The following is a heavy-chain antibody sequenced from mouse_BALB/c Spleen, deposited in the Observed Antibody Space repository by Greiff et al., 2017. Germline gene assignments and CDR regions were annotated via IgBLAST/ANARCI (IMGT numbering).Heavy chain of an antibody. J-gene: IGHJ3*01. Sequence: QVQLQQSGAELAKPGASVKMSCKASGYTFTSYWMHWVKQRPGQGLEWIGYINPSTGYTEYNQKFKDKATLTADKSSSTAYMQLGSLTSEDSAVYYCARGGYGSSAWFAYWGQGTLVTVSA. D-gene: IGHD1-1*01. CDR3: ARGGYGSSAWFAY. CDR1: GYTFTSYW. CDR2: INPSTGYT. V-gene: IGHV1-7*01.